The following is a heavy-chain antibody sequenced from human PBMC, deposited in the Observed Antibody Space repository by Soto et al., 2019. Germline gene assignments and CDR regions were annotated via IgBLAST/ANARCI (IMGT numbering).Heavy chain of an antibody. J-gene: IGHJ6*02. CDR2: IYPGDSDT. V-gene: IGHV5-51*01. CDR1: GYSFTSYW. CDR3: ARHLVTTETNYYYYGMDV. Sequence: GESLKISCKGSGYSFTSYWIGWVRQMPGKGLEWMGIIYPGDSDTRYSPSFQGQVTISADKSISTAYLQWSSLKASDTAMYYCARHLVTTETNYYYYGMDVWGQGTMVTVYS. D-gene: IGHD4-4*01.